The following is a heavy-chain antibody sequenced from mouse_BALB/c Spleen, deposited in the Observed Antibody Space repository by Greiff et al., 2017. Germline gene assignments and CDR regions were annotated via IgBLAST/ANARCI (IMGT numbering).Heavy chain of an antibody. CDR3: ARNSLPQFITTVVEAMDY. CDR1: GFSLTSYG. CDR2: IWSGGST. D-gene: IGHD1-1*01. V-gene: IGHV2-2*02. Sequence: VQLQESGPGLVQPSQSLSITCTVSGFSLTSYGVHWVRQSPGKGLEWLGVIWSGGSTDYNAAFISRLSISKDNSKSQVFFKMNSLQANDTAIYYCARNSLPQFITTVVEAMDYWGQGTSVTVSS. J-gene: IGHJ4*01.